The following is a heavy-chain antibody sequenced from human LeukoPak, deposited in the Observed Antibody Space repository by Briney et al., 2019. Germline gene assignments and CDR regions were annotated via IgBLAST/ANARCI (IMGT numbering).Heavy chain of an antibody. V-gene: IGHV3-64*04. CDR1: GFTFSRYA. CDR2: ISSNGGST. CDR3: ARGTSPDFDY. D-gene: IGHD3-10*01. J-gene: IGHJ4*02. Sequence: GGSLRLSCSASGFTFSRYAMHWVRQAPGKGLEYVSAISSNGGSTYYADSVKGRFTISRDNAKNSLYLQMNSLRAEDTAVYYCARGTSPDFDYWGQGTLVTVSS.